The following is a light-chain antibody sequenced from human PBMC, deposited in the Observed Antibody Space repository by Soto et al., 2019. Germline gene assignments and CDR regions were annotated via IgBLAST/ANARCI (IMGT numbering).Light chain of an antibody. V-gene: IGLV2-14*03. J-gene: IGLJ1*01. Sequence: QSALTQPASVFGSPGQSITFSCTGPSSDVGGYNFVSWYQQHPGKAPKLMIYEVSSRPSGVSNRFSGSKSGNTASLTISGLQPEYEADYYCSSYTNSTTVVFGNGTKVTV. CDR1: SSDVGGYNF. CDR3: SSYTNSTTVV. CDR2: EVS.